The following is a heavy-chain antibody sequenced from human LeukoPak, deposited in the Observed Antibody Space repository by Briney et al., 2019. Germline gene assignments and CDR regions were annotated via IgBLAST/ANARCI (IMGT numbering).Heavy chain of an antibody. CDR1: GGSISSSSYY. CDR3: ARDLPRVYDSSGYYDY. CDR2: IYYSGST. J-gene: IGHJ4*02. Sequence: PSETLSLTCTVSGGSISSSSYYWGWIRQPPGKGLEWIGSIYYSGSTYYNPSLKSRVTISVDTSKNQFSLKLSSVTAADTAVYYCARDLPRVYDSSGYYDYWGQRTLVTVSS. V-gene: IGHV4-39*02. D-gene: IGHD3-22*01.